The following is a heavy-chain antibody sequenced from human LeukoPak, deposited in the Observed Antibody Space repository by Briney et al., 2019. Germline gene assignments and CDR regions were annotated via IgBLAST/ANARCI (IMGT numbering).Heavy chain of an antibody. CDR3: ARHRSQWLVWGRDYYFDY. CDR2: IYYSGST. CDR1: GGSISSSSYY. D-gene: IGHD6-19*01. Sequence: SETLSLTCTVSGGSISSSSYYWGWIRQPPGKGLEWIGSIYYSGSTYYNPSLKSRVTISVDTSKSQFSLKLSSVTAADTAVYYCARHRSQWLVWGRDYYFDYWGQGTLVTVSS. V-gene: IGHV4-39*01. J-gene: IGHJ4*02.